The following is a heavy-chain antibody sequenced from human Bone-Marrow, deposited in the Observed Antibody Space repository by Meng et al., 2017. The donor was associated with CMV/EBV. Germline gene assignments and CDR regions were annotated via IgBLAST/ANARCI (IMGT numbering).Heavy chain of an antibody. D-gene: IGHD3-22*01. CDR1: GYTFTSYY. Sequence: ASVKVSCKASGYTFTSYYMHWVRQAPGQGLEWMGIINPSGGSTSYAQKFQGRVTMTRDTSTSTVYMELSSLRSEDTAVYYCARGYYYDSSGYYGLYYFDYWGQRTLVTVSS. J-gene: IGHJ4*02. CDR2: INPSGGST. CDR3: ARGYYYDSSGYYGLYYFDY. V-gene: IGHV1-46*01.